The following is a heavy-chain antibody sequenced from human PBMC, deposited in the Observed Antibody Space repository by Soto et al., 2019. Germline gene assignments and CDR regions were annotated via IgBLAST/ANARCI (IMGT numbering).Heavy chain of an antibody. V-gene: IGHV1-46*01. CDR2: INPRGGST. Sequence: ASVKVSCKTSGYTFTSYYIHWVRQAPGQGLEWMGTINPRGGSTNYAPKFQGRVTVTRDTSTSTVYMELSSLRSEDTAVYYCARTDDYAFDYWGQGTQVTVSS. CDR3: ARTDDYAFDY. CDR1: GYTFTSYY. J-gene: IGHJ4*02. D-gene: IGHD4-17*01.